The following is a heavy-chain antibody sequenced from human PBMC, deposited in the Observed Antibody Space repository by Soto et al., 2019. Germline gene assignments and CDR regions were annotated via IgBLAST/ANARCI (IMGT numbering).Heavy chain of an antibody. J-gene: IGHJ6*03. Sequence: QVQLVESGGGVVQPGGSLRLSCAASGFTFSSYGMHWVRQAPGKGLEWVAVISYDGSNKYYADSVKGRFTISRDNSKNTQYLQMNSLRAEDTAVYYCAKSSGYQLRKDSYYYLDVWGKGTTVTVSS. V-gene: IGHV3-30*18. D-gene: IGHD2-2*01. CDR2: ISYDGSNK. CDR1: GFTFSSYG. CDR3: AKSSGYQLRKDSYYYLDV.